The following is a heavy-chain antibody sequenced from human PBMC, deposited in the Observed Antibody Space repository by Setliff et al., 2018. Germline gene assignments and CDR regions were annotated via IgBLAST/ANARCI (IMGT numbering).Heavy chain of an antibody. CDR3: ARDFRGGLLAATHNYNFWSGVKDV. CDR1: GFIFSNYA. Sequence: LRLSCAASGFIFSNYAMHWVRQAPGKGLEWVAVTSHDGINKYYADSVKGRFTISRDNSKNTLYLQMNTLRTEDTAVYYCARDFRGGLLAATHNYNFWSGVKDVWGKGTTVTVSS. CDR2: TSHDGINK. D-gene: IGHD3-3*01. V-gene: IGHV3-30*01. J-gene: IGHJ6*04.